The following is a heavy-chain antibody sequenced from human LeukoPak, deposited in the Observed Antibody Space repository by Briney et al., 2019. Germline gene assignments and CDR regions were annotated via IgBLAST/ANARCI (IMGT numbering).Heavy chain of an antibody. Sequence: ASVKVSCKASGYTFTSYGISWVRQAPGQGLEWMGWISAYNGNTNYAQKLQGRVTMTTDTSTSTAYMELRSLRSDDTAVYYCARSIYCSGGSCYWEGDYWGQGTLVTVSS. J-gene: IGHJ4*02. CDR2: ISAYNGNT. V-gene: IGHV1-18*01. CDR3: ARSIYCSGGSCYWEGDY. CDR1: GYTFTSYG. D-gene: IGHD2-15*01.